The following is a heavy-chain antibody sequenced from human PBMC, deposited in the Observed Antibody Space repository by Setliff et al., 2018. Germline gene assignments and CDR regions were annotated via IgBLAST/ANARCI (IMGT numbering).Heavy chain of an antibody. CDR3: ARDLNRWFGEFAFDI. D-gene: IGHD3-10*01. Sequence: ASVKVSCKTSGYSFTSHYMHWVRQAPGQGLEWMGIINPGGLSSSSTQKFEGRVTMTRDSSTSTVYMELNSLGADGTAIYFCARDLNRWFGEFAFDIWGQGTMVTVSS. V-gene: IGHV1-46*01. J-gene: IGHJ3*02. CDR1: GYSFTSHY. CDR2: INPGGLSS.